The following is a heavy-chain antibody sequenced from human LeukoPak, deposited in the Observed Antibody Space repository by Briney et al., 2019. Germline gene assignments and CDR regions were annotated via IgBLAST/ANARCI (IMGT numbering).Heavy chain of an antibody. CDR2: INYSGRT. Sequence: PSETLSLTCSVSGYSIRSGYQWGWIRQAPGKGLEWIGSINYSGRTYDNPSLKSRVTISIDTSKNQIFLKLRSTTAADTAHYYCARAEINDYDRYWGQGILVIVSS. J-gene: IGHJ4*02. CDR1: GYSIRSGYQ. D-gene: IGHD4-17*01. CDR3: ARAEINDYDRY. V-gene: IGHV4-38-2*01.